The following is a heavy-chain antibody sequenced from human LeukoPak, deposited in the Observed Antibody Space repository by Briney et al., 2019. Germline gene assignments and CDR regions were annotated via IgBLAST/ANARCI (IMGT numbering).Heavy chain of an antibody. CDR2: FDPEDGET. CDR1: GYTLTELS. CDR3: ATEVRNFITIFGVVIVKDY. J-gene: IGHJ4*02. Sequence: ASVKVSCKVSGYTLTELSMHWVRQAPGKGLEWMGGFDPEDGETIYAQKFQGRVTMTEDTSTDTAYMELSSLRSEDTAVYYCATEVRNFITIFGVVIVKDYWGQGTLVTVSS. D-gene: IGHD3-3*01. V-gene: IGHV1-24*01.